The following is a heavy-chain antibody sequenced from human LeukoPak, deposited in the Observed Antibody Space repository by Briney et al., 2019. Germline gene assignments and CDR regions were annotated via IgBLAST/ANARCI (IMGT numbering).Heavy chain of an antibody. CDR2: IYTSGST. J-gene: IGHJ6*03. D-gene: IGHD2-2*01. Sequence: SETLSLTCTVSGGSISSYYWSRIRQPPGKGLEWIGYIYTSGSTNYNPSLKSRVTISVDTSKNQFSLKLSSVTAADTAVYYCARLTRYYYMDVWGKGTTVTVSS. CDR1: GGSISSYY. V-gene: IGHV4-4*09. CDR3: ARLTRYYYMDV.